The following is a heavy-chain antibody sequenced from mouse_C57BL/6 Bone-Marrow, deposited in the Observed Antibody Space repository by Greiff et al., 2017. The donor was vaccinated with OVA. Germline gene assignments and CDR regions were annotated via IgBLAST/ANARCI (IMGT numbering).Heavy chain of an antibody. J-gene: IGHJ4*01. V-gene: IGHV1-26*01. D-gene: IGHD1-1*01. Sequence: VQLQQSGPELVKPGASVKISCKASGYTFTDYYMNWVKQSHGKSLEWIGDINPNNGGTSYNQKFKGKATLTVDKSSSTAYMELRSLTSEDSAVYYCYGSSDAMDYWGQGTSVTVSS. CDR2: INPNNGGT. CDR3: YGSSDAMDY. CDR1: GYTFTDYY.